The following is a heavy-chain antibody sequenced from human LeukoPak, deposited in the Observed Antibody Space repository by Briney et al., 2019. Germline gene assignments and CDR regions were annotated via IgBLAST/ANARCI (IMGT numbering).Heavy chain of an antibody. Sequence: PSETLSLTCTVSGGSISSGSYYWSWIRQPAGKGLEWIGRIYTSGSTNYNASLKSRVTISVDTSKNQFSLKLSSVTAADTAVYYCARGDYDILTGYSEDYWGQGTLVTVSS. J-gene: IGHJ4*02. CDR3: ARGDYDILTGYSEDY. CDR1: GGSISSGSYY. CDR2: IYTSGST. V-gene: IGHV4-61*02. D-gene: IGHD3-9*01.